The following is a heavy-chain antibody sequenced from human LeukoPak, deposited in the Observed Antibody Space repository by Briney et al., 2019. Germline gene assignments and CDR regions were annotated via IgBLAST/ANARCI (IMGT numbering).Heavy chain of an antibody. CDR1: GFTFSSYA. D-gene: IGHD2-2*01. V-gene: IGHV3-23*01. J-gene: IGHJ4*02. CDR2: ISGSGGST. CDR3: AKVAFDYQRFDY. Sequence: PGGSLRLSCAASGFTFSSYAMSWVRQAPGKGLEWVPAISGSGGSTYYADSVKGRFTISRDNSKNTLYLQMNSLGAEDTAVYYCAKVAFDYQRFDYWGQGTLVTVSS.